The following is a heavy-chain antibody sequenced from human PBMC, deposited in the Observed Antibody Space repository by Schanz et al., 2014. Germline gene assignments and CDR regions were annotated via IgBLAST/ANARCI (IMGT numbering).Heavy chain of an antibody. Sequence: EVQLVESGGGLVQPGGSLRLSCAASGFTFSVYWMHWVRQPPGEGLVSVSRISGDGTTTSYADSVKGRFTISRDNSDNTLFLQMNSLRAEDTALYFCARDEGRDGYNLAFDVWGQGTLVTVSS. V-gene: IGHV3-74*01. CDR2: ISGDGTTT. J-gene: IGHJ3*01. CDR1: GFTFSVYW. D-gene: IGHD5-12*01. CDR3: ARDEGRDGYNLAFDV.